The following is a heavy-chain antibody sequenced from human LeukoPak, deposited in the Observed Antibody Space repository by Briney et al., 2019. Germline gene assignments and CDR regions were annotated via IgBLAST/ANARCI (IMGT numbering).Heavy chain of an antibody. CDR3: ARDNYYGDYTIDY. D-gene: IGHD4-17*01. CDR1: GFSFSTYS. Sequence: GGSLRLTCAASGFSFSTYSMNWVRQAPGKGLEWVSSISSSSSYIYYADSVRGRFTISRDNAKNSLYLQMNSLRAEDTAVYFCARDNYYGDYTIDYWGQGTLVTVSS. CDR2: ISSSSSYI. V-gene: IGHV3-21*01. J-gene: IGHJ4*02.